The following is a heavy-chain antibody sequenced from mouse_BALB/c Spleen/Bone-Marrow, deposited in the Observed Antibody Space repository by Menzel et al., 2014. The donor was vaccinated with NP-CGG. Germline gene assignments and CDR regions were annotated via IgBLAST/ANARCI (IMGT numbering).Heavy chain of an antibody. CDR1: GFTFTDYY. Sequence: EVMLVESGGGLVQPGGSLILSCATSGFTFTDYYMSWVRQPPGRALEWLGFIRDKANGYTTEYSASVKGRFTISRDNSQSIVYLQMNTLRTEDSATYYRARDDGNYHCFDYWGQGTTLTVSS. CDR2: IRDKANGYTT. D-gene: IGHD2-1*01. V-gene: IGHV7-3*02. J-gene: IGHJ2*01. CDR3: ARDDGNYHCFDY.